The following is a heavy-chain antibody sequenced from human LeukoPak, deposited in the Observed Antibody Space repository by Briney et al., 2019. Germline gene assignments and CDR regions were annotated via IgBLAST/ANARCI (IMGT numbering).Heavy chain of an antibody. CDR2: INPNSGGT. V-gene: IGHV1-2*02. Sequence: ASVKVSCKASGYTFTGYYMHWVRQAPGQGLEWMGWINPNSGGTNYAQKFQGRVTMTRDTSISAAYMELSRLRSDDTAVYYCARVGSPLGDRSGYYYVYWGQGTLVTVSS. J-gene: IGHJ4*02. CDR1: GYTFTGYY. D-gene: IGHD3-22*01. CDR3: ARVGSPLGDRSGYYYVY.